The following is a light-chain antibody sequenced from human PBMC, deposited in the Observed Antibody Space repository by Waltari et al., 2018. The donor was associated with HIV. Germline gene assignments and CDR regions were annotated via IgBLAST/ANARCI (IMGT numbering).Light chain of an antibody. CDR1: RNVLYNSDNKNH. Sequence: DIVMTQSPDSLAVSLGETVSINCKSSRNVLYNSDNKNHLAWYQHKPGQAPRVLISWASTRAVMVPSSIPALGVPERFSGSGSGTNFSLTISGLQEDDVAIYYCQQYFSLPPTFGGGTRVERK. CDR3: QQYFSLPPT. V-gene: IGKV4-1*01. J-gene: IGKJ4*01. CDR2: WAS.